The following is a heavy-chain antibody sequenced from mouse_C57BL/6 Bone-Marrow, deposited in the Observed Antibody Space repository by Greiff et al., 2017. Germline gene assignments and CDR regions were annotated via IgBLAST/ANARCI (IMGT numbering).Heavy chain of an antibody. CDR3: ASPLITTVDYAMDY. CDR1: GYTFTDYY. J-gene: IGHJ4*01. D-gene: IGHD1-1*01. Sequence: QVQLQQSGPELVKPGASVKISCKASGYTFTDYYINWVKQRPGQGLEWIGWIFPGSGSTYYNEKFKGKATLTVDKSSSTAYMLLSRLTSEDSAVYFCASPLITTVDYAMDYRGQGTSVTVSS. CDR2: IFPGSGST. V-gene: IGHV1-75*01.